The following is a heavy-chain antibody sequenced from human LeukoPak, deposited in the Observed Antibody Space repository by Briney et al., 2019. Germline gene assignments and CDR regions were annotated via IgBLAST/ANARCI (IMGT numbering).Heavy chain of an antibody. D-gene: IGHD5-24*01. Sequence: SETLSLTCTVSGDSVSSYYWNWIRQPPRKGLEWIGFMYYSGSSNYNPSLKSRVTISVDTSKNQFSLKLSSVTAADTAVYYCARGDDWFDPWGQGTLVTVSS. CDR2: MYYSGSS. CDR3: ARGDDWFDP. J-gene: IGHJ5*02. CDR1: GDSVSSYY. V-gene: IGHV4-59*02.